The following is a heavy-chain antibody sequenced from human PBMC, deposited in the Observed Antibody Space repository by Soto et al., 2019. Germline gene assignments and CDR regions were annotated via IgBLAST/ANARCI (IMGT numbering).Heavy chain of an antibody. CDR2: IDSGGST. J-gene: IGHJ4*02. D-gene: IGHD2-2*01. CDR1: GFTVSSNY. Sequence: GGSLRLSCAASGFTVSSNYRSWVRQAPGKGLEWVSVIDSGGSTYYADSVKGRFTISRDNSKNTLYLQMNSLRAEDTAVYYCAKAQLPGPHYFDYWGQGTLVTVSS. CDR3: AKAQLPGPHYFDY. V-gene: IGHV3-66*01.